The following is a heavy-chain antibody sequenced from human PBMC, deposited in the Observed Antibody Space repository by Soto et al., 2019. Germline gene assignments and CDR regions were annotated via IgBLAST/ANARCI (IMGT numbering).Heavy chain of an antibody. CDR2: ISHNENNR. CDR3: AKSTHEEYFDWLSPYT. V-gene: IGHV3-30*18. D-gene: IGHD3-9*01. Sequence: QVQLVESGGGVVHPGRSLRLSCAASGFTFSNYAMHWVRQAPGKGLECVAVISHNENNRYYAASVQGRFTISRDNSMNALYLQMGSLRSEDTGIYYCAKSTHEEYFDWLSPYTWGQGTLVTVSS. CDR1: GFTFSNYA. J-gene: IGHJ5*02.